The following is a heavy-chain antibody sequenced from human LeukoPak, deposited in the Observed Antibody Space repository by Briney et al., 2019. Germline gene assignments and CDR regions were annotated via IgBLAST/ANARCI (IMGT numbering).Heavy chain of an antibody. Sequence: GGSLRLSCAASGFTFSTYAMSRVRQAPGKGLEWVSVISGNGGSSYYTDSVKGRFTISRDNSKNTLYLQMNSLRAEDTAVYYCAKDAVRYYDFWSGLNWFDPWGQGTLVTVSS. D-gene: IGHD3-3*01. J-gene: IGHJ5*02. CDR2: ISGNGGSS. CDR3: AKDAVRYYDFWSGLNWFDP. V-gene: IGHV3-23*01. CDR1: GFTFSTYA.